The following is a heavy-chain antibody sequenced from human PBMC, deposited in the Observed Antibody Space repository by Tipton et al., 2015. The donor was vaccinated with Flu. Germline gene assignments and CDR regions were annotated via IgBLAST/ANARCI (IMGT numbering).Heavy chain of an antibody. Sequence: GSLRLSCTVSGGSISSSSYCWGWIRQPPGKGLEWIGSIYYSGSTYYNPSLKSRVTISVDTSKNQFSLKLSSVTAADTAVYYCARKYYYGSGRVPTFDYWGQGTLVTVSS. CDR2: IYYSGST. CDR1: GGSISSSSYC. J-gene: IGHJ4*02. CDR3: ARKYYYGSGRVPTFDY. V-gene: IGHV4-39*07. D-gene: IGHD3-10*01.